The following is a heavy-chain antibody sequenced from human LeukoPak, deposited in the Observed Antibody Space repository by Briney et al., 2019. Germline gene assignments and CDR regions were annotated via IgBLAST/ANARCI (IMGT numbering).Heavy chain of an antibody. D-gene: IGHD2-2*01. CDR2: INHSGST. CDR3: ARGRVGRGYCSSTSCYVWFDP. V-gene: IGHV4-34*01. Sequence: PSETLSLTCAVYGGSFSGYYWSWIRQPPGKGLEWIGEINHSGSTNYNPSLKSRVTISVDTSKIQFSLKLSSVTAADTAVYYCARGRVGRGYCSSTSCYVWFDPWGQGTLVTVSS. CDR1: GGSFSGYY. J-gene: IGHJ5*02.